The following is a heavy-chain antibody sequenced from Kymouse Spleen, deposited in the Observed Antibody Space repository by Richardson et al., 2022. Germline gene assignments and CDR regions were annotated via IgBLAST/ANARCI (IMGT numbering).Heavy chain of an antibody. D-gene: IGHD3-3*01. CDR3: AGFTIFGVVIGDY. V-gene: IGHV4-34*01. CDR1: GGSFSGYY. J-gene: IGHJ4*02. Sequence: QVQLQQWGAGLLKPSETLSLTCAVYGGSFSGYYWSWIRQPPGKGLEWIGEINHSGSTNYNPSLKSRVTISVDTSKNQFSLKLSSVTAADTAVYYCAGFTIFGVVIGDYWGQGTLVTVSS. CDR2: INHSGST.